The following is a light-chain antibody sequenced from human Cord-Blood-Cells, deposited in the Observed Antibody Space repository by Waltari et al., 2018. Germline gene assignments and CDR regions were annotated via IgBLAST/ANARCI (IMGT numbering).Light chain of an antibody. J-gene: IGKJ1*01. CDR3: QQYNNWPPWT. Sequence: EIVMTQSPATLSVSPGARATLSCRASQSVSSNLAWYQQKPGQAPRLLIYGAPTRATGIPARFSGSGSGTEFTLTISSLQSEDFAVYYCQQYNNWPPWTFGQGTKVEIK. CDR1: QSVSSN. V-gene: IGKV3-15*01. CDR2: GAP.